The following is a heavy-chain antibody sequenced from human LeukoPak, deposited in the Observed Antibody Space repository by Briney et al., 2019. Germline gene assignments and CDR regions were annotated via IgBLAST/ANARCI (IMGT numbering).Heavy chain of an antibody. Sequence: GESLKISCKGSGYSFTSYWIGWVRQMPGKGLEWMGIFYPGDSDTRYSPSFQGQVTISADKSISTAYLQWSSLKASDTAMYYCARLRATVTTFDGMDVWGKGTTVTVSS. D-gene: IGHD4-17*01. J-gene: IGHJ6*04. CDR3: ARLRATVTTFDGMDV. CDR2: FYPGDSDT. CDR1: GYSFTSYW. V-gene: IGHV5-51*01.